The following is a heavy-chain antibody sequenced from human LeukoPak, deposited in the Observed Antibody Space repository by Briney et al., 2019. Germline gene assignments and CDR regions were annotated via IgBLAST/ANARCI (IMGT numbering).Heavy chain of an antibody. V-gene: IGHV4-59*01. J-gene: IGHJ4*02. D-gene: IGHD3-9*01. CDR3: ARSDYDILTGNRLLDY. CDR2: IYYSGST. CDR1: GGSISSYY. Sequence: SETLSLTCTVSGGSISSYYWSWIRQPPGKGLEWIGYIYYSGSTNYNPSLKSRVTISVDTSKNQFSLKLSSVTAADTAVYYRARSDYDILTGNRLLDYWGQGTLVTVSS.